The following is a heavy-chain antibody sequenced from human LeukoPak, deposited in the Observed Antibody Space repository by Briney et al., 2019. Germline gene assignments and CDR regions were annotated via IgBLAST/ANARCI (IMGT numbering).Heavy chain of an antibody. Sequence: ASVKVSCKASGYTFTSYYMHWVRQAPGQGLEWMGIINPSGGSTSYAQKFQGRVTMTRDMTTSTVYMELSSLRSEDTAVYYCARRSPLRYGSFGFDYWGQGTLVTVSS. J-gene: IGHJ4*02. D-gene: IGHD3-10*01. CDR1: GYTFTSYY. V-gene: IGHV1-46*01. CDR2: INPSGGST. CDR3: ARRSPLRYGSFGFDY.